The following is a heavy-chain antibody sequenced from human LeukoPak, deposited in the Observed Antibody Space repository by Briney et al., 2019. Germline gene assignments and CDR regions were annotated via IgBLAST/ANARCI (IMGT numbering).Heavy chain of an antibody. D-gene: IGHD7-27*01. V-gene: IGHV3-74*01. J-gene: IGHJ4*02. CDR3: ARGWITRVSD. CDR1: GFTFSDFW. CDR2: INSDGGTT. Sequence: GGSLRLSCAASGFTFSDFWMHWVRQDPGKGLVWVLRINSDGGTTVYADSVKGRFTISRDNAKNTLYLQMNSLRAEDTAVYYCARGWITRVSDWGQGTLVTVSS.